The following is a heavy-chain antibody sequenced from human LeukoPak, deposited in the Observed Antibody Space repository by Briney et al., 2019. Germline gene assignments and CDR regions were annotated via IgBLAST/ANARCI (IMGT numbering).Heavy chain of an antibody. CDR2: INPNSGGT. CDR3: ARGAEFDY. Sequence: ASVKVSCKASGHTFTGYYIHWVRQAPGQGLQWMGWINPNSGGTNFAQKFQGRVTMTRDTSISTAYMELSSLTSDDTAVYYCARGAEFDYWGQGTLVTVSS. V-gene: IGHV1-2*02. CDR1: GHTFTGYY. J-gene: IGHJ4*02.